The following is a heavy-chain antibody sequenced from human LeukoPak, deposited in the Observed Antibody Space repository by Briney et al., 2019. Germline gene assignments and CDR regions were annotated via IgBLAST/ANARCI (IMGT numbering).Heavy chain of an antibody. J-gene: IGHJ4*02. Sequence: ASVKVSCKASGYTFTGYYMHWVRQAPGQGLEWMGRIIPILGIANYAQKFQGRVTITADKSTSTAYMELSSLRSEDTAVYYCAGGHNNSPKVWGPGLNWGQGTLVTVSS. CDR3: AGGHNNSPKVWGPGLN. CDR2: IIPILGIA. D-gene: IGHD4-23*01. CDR1: GYTFTGYY. V-gene: IGHV1-69*02.